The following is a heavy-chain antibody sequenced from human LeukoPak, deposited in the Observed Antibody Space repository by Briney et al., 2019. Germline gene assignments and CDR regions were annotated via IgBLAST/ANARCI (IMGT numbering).Heavy chain of an antibody. J-gene: IGHJ4*02. D-gene: IGHD3-9*01. Sequence: PGRSLRLSCAASGFTFSTYAMHWVRQAPGKGLEWVSAISGSGGSTYYADSVQGRFAISRDNSKNTLYLQMNSLRAEDTAVYYCEKRGEREYYDFLTVYGGGFDYWGRGTLVTVSS. CDR3: EKRGEREYYDFLTVYGGGFDY. V-gene: IGHV3-23*01. CDR1: GFTFSTYA. CDR2: ISGSGGST.